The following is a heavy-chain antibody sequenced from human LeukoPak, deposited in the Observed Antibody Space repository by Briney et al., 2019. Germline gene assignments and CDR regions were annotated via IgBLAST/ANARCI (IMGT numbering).Heavy chain of an antibody. D-gene: IGHD6-13*01. CDR3: ARGQVREQLLPRTGSRYYYYYMDV. CDR2: INRSGNT. CDR1: GGSFSGYY. J-gene: IGHJ6*03. V-gene: IGHV4-34*01. Sequence: SETLSLTCAVYGGSFSGYYWSWIRQPPGKGLEWIGEINRSGNTNYNSSLKRRVTISVDTSKNQFSLRLSSVTAADTAVYYCARGQVREQLLPRTGSRYYYYYMDVWGRGTTVTVSS.